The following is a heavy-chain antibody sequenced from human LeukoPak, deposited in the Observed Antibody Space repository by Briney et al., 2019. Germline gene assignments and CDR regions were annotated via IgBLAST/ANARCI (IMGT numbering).Heavy chain of an antibody. CDR3: ARNYGDSHYFDY. V-gene: IGHV3-30*04. CDR2: ISYDGSNK. D-gene: IGHD4-17*01. J-gene: IGHJ4*02. CDR1: GFTFSSYA. Sequence: GGSLRLSCAASGFTFSSYAMHWVRQAPGKGLEWVAVISYDGSNKYYADSVKGRFTISRDNSENTLCLQMNSLRAEDTAVYYCARNYGDSHYFDYWGQGTLVTVSS.